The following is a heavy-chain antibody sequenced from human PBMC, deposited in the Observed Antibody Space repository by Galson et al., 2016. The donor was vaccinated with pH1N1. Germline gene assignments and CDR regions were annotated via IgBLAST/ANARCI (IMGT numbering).Heavy chain of an antibody. V-gene: IGHV3-23*01. CDR2: VSATGLSR. CDR3: AKDQSTKIIFQGTFDN. CDR1: GFTFSSFG. J-gene: IGHJ4*01. D-gene: IGHD3-22*01. Sequence: SLRLSCAASGFTFSSFGIHWVRQVPGKGLEWVSFVSATGLSRYYADSVKGRFTISRGNSKNTVSLNVSSLRVEDTALYYCAKDQSTKIIFQGTFDNWGRGTLVTVSS.